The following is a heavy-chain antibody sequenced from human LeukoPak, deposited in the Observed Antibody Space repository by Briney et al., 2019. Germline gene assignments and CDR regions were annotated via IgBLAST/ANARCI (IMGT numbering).Heavy chain of an antibody. CDR2: IIPILGIA. J-gene: IGHJ4*02. D-gene: IGHD4-17*01. CDR3: ASPLDYGDYADYFDY. V-gene: IGHV1-69*02. CDR1: GYTFTGYY. Sequence: SVKVSCKASGYTFTGYYMHWVRQAPGQGLEWMGRIIPILGIANYAQKFQGRVTITADKSTSTAYMELSSLRSEDTAVYYCASPLDYGDYADYFDYWGQGTLVTVSS.